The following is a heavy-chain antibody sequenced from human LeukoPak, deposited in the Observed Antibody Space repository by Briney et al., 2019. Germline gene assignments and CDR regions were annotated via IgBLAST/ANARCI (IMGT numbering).Heavy chain of an antibody. CDR3: ASHTAMVSVGFDY. V-gene: IGHV4-39*01. D-gene: IGHD5-18*01. J-gene: IGHJ4*02. CDR1: GGSISSRSYY. Sequence: KPSETLSLTCTVSGGSISSRSYYWGWIRQPPGKGLEWIGSIYYSGSTYYNPSLKSRVTISVDTSKNQFSLKLSSVTAADTAVYYCASHTAMVSVGFDYWGQGTLVTVSS. CDR2: IYYSGST.